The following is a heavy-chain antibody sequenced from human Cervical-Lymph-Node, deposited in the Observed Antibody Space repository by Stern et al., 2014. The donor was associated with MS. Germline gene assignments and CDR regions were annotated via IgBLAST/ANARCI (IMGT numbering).Heavy chain of an antibody. J-gene: IGHJ4*02. Sequence: VQLVQSGAEVKKPGASVKVSCKASGYTFTSYYMHWVRQAPEQGLEWMGIINPSGGSTSYAQKFQGSVPMTRDPSTSTVYMELSSLRSEDTAVYYCARGYCSGGSCSTDFDYWGQGTLVTVSS. V-gene: IGHV1-46*01. CDR1: GYTFTSYY. D-gene: IGHD2-15*01. CDR2: INPSGGST. CDR3: ARGYCSGGSCSTDFDY.